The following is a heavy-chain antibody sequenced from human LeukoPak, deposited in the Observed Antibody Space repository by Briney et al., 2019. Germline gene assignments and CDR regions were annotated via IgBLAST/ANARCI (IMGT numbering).Heavy chain of an antibody. CDR3: ARGLRYFDWLYDY. J-gene: IGHJ4*02. CDR2: IYYSGST. V-gene: IGHV4-39*07. Sequence: PSETLSLTCTVSGGSISSSSYYWGWIRQPPGKGLEWIGSIYYSGSTYYNPSLKSRVTISVDTSKNQFSLKLSSVTAADTAVYYCARGLRYFDWLYDYWGQGTLVTVSS. CDR1: GGSISSSSYY. D-gene: IGHD3-9*01.